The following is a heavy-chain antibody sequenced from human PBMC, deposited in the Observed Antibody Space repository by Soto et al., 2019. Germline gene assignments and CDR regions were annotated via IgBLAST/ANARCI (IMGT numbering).Heavy chain of an antibody. Sequence: AASVKVSCKASGYTFTSYGISWVRQAPGQGLEWMGWISAYNGNTNYAQKLQGRVTMTTDTSTSTAYMELRSLRSDDTAVYYCAGWSGYYSSFNWFDPWGQGTLVTVSS. CDR2: ISAYNGNT. D-gene: IGHD3-3*01. V-gene: IGHV1-18*04. CDR1: GYTFTSYG. J-gene: IGHJ5*02. CDR3: AGWSGYYSSFNWFDP.